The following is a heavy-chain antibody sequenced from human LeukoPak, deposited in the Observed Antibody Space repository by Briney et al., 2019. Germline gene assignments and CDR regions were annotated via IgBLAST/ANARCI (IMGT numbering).Heavy chain of an antibody. CDR2: IKQDGSEK. CDR1: GFTFSSYW. V-gene: IGHV3-7*01. CDR3: ARDANYDYVWGSYPVY. J-gene: IGHJ4*02. Sequence: GGSLRLSCAASGFTFSSYWMSWDRQGPGKGLEWVANIKQDGSEKYYVDSVKGRFTISRDNAKNSLYLQMNSLRAEDTAVYYCARDANYDYVWGSYPVYWGQGTLVTVSS. D-gene: IGHD3-16*02.